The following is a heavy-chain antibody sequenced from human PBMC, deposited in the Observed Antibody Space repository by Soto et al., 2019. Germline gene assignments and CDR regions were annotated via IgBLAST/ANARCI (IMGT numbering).Heavy chain of an antibody. CDR3: ARRKTRPEAFDY. V-gene: IGHV4-59*08. J-gene: IGHJ4*02. D-gene: IGHD6-25*01. CDR1: GDSISSYY. Sequence: SETLSLTCTVSGDSISSYYWTWIRQAPGKGLEWIGYVYYTGSTNYNPSLTNRDTISMDTSKSQFSLTMSSVTAADTAVYYCARRKTRPEAFDYWGQGTLVTVSS. CDR2: VYYTGST.